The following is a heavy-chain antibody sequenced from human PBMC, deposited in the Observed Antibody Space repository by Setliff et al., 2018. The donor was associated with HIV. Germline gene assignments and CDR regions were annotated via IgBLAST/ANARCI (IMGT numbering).Heavy chain of an antibody. J-gene: IGHJ4*03. D-gene: IGHD1-1*01. Sequence: ASVKVSCKTSGYTFIDNYIHWVRQAPGQGLEWMAWINTYTGDTHYAQKFQGSVTVTRDTSISTVYMELSRLRSDDTAVYYCTRDWKHVFGFWGQGTQVTVSS. CDR2: INTYTGDT. V-gene: IGHV1-2*02. CDR1: GYTFIDNY. CDR3: TRDWKHVFGF.